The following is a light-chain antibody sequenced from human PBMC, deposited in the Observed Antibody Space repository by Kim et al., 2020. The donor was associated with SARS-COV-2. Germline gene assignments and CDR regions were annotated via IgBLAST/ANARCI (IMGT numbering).Light chain of an antibody. CDR2: GAS. CDR1: QRIRTY. CDR3: QQSYSTPVT. V-gene: IGKV1-39*01. Sequence: ASVGDRVTITCRASQRIRTYLNWYLQKPGTAPKLLIYGASSLQSGVPSRFSGSGSGTDFTLTISSLQPEDFATYYCQQSYSTPVTFGQGTRLEIK. J-gene: IGKJ5*01.